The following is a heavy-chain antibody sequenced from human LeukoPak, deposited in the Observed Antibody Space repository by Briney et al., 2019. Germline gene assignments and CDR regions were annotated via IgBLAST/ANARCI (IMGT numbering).Heavy chain of an antibody. V-gene: IGHV4-31*03. CDR2: IYYSGST. CDR1: GGSISSGAYY. Sequence: SETLSLTCTVSGGSISSGAYYWSWIRQHPGKGLEWIGYIYYSGSTDYNPSLKSRISISIDTSENQFSLKLSSVTAADTAVYYCASGHDQIYYFNYWGQGTLVTVSS. CDR3: ASGHDQIYYFNY. J-gene: IGHJ4*02.